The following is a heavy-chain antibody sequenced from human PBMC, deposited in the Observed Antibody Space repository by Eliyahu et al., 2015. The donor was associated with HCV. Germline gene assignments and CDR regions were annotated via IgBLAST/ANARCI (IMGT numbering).Heavy chain of an antibody. J-gene: IGHJ3*02. Sequence: EVQLVESGGGLVQPGGSLXXSCAASGFSVXDKDXIWIGPARGEGRECISVINSIGATNDADSVKGRFTISRDKSKNTLYLQMSRLRADDTAVYYCGGSLWSSGGYDIWGQGTMVSVSS. CDR3: GGSLWSSGGYDI. D-gene: IGHD3-10*01. CDR2: INSIGAT. V-gene: IGHV3-66*01. CDR1: GFSVXDKD.